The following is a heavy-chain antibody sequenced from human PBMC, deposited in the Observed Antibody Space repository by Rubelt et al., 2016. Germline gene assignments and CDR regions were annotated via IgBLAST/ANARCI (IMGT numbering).Heavy chain of an antibody. CDR1: GGSFSDYY. CDR2: IYYSGST. CDR3: ARGRMWGYGGNSGGSFLQH. J-gene: IGHJ1*01. Sequence: QVQLQQWGAGLLKPSETLSLTCAVYGGSFSDYYWSWIRQPPGKGLEWIGNIYYSGSTDYNPSLKSRVTLSVDTSKNQFSLKLSSVTAADTAVYYCARGRMWGYGGNSGGSFLQHWGQGTLVTVSS. D-gene: IGHD4-23*01. V-gene: IGHV4-34*01.